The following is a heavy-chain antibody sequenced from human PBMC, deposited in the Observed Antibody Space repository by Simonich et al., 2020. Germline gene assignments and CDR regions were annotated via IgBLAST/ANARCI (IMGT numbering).Heavy chain of an antibody. D-gene: IGHD2-15*01. CDR3: AREGLLLDAFDI. J-gene: IGHJ3*02. Sequence: QVQLVESGGGVVQPGRSLRLSCAASGFTFSSYAMHWVRQAPGKGLGGEAVISYDGSNKDYADSVKGRFTISRDNSKNTLYLQMNSLRAEDTAVYYCAREGLLLDAFDIWGQGTMVTVSS. V-gene: IGHV3-30*07. CDR2: ISYDGSNK. CDR1: GFTFSSYA.